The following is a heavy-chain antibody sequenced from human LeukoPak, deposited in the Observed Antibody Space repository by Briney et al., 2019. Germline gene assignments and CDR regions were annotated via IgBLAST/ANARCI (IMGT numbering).Heavy chain of an antibody. CDR2: ISYDGTRK. CDR1: GFNFNNHA. CDR3: AREAEFSSSPTFDS. J-gene: IGHJ4*02. V-gene: IGHV3-30*04. D-gene: IGHD6-6*01. Sequence: PGRSLRLSCVASGFNFNNHALHWVRQAPGKGLEWGTLISYDGTRKYYADSVKGRFTVSRDKSSNTLQLQMNSLRPEDTGLYYCAREAEFSSSPTFDSWGQGVLVTVSS.